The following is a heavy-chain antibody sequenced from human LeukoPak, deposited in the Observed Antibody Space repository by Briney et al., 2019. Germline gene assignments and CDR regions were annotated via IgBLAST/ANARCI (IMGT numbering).Heavy chain of an antibody. D-gene: IGHD3-3*01. CDR2: IYPGDSDT. CDR3: ARAFGVVTYYYYYYMDV. J-gene: IGHJ6*03. Sequence: GESLKISCKGSGYSFTSYWIGWVRQMPGKGLEWMGIIYPGDSDTRYSPSFQGQVTISADKSISTAYLQWSSLKASDTAMYYCARAFGVVTYYYYYYMDVWGKGTTVTVSS. CDR1: GYSFTSYW. V-gene: IGHV5-51*01.